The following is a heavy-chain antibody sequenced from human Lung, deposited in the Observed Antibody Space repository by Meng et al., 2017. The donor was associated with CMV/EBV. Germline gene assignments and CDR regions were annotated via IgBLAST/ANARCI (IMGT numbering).Heavy chain of an antibody. CDR2: VQPDGVTK. J-gene: IGHJ6*02. D-gene: IGHD1-7*01. Sequence: GGSLRLSCAASGFGFRNYGMHWVRQAPGKGLEWVASVQPDGVTKEYGNSVKGRFTISRDNSKNTLSLQMNGLRSDVTAVYFCANAWNYDMVSWGRGTTVTVSS. CDR1: GFGFRNYG. V-gene: IGHV3-30*02. CDR3: ANAWNYDMVS.